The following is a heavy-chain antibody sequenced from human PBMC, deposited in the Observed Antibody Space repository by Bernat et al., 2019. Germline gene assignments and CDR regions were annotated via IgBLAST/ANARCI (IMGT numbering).Heavy chain of an antibody. Sequence: QITLKESGPTLVKPTQTLTLTCTFSGFSLTTSGVGVGWFRQPPGKALEWLTLIYWDDDKRYSPSLKSSLTITKDTSKNQVVLTLTNMDPVDTATYYWARVIITMGGGGNGFDMWGQGTMVTVSS. J-gene: IGHJ3*02. CDR3: ARVIITMGGGGNGFDM. CDR2: IYWDDDK. V-gene: IGHV2-5*02. CDR1: GFSLTTSGVG. D-gene: IGHD3-10*01.